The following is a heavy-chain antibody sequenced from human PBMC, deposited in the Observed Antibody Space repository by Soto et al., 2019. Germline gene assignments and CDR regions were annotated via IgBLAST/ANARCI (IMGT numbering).Heavy chain of an antibody. J-gene: IGHJ4*02. CDR2: ISGSGGST. D-gene: IGHD2-15*01. V-gene: IGHV3-23*01. CDR1: WFTFSSYA. Sequence: GGSLRLSSAAPWFTFSSYAMSSVRPAPGKGLEWVSAISGSGGSTYYADSVKGRFTISRDNSKNTLYLQMNSLRAEDTAVYYCAKERLGCSGGSCYFDYWGQGTLVTVSS. CDR3: AKERLGCSGGSCYFDY.